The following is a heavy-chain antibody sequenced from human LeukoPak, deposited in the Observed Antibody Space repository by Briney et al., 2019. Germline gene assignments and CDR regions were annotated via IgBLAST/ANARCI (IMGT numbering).Heavy chain of an antibody. D-gene: IGHD2-21*02. CDR2: ISSSGSTI. CDR1: GFTFSSYE. J-gene: IGHJ3*02. Sequence: GGSLRPSCAASGFTFSSYEMNWVRQAPGKGLEWVSYISSSGSTIYYADSVKGRFTISRDNAKNSLYLQMNSLRAEDTAVYYCASSPHIVVVTAHDAFDIWGQGTMVTVSS. V-gene: IGHV3-48*03. CDR3: ASSPHIVVVTAHDAFDI.